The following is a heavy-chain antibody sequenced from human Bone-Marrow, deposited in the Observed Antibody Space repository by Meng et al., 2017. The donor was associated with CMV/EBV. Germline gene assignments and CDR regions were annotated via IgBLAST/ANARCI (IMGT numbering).Heavy chain of an antibody. J-gene: IGHJ4*02. CDR2: IYSGGSST. D-gene: IGHD6-13*01. CDR1: GFTFSSYA. V-gene: IGHV3-23*03. CDR3: ARDGSSWIYPDY. Sequence: GESLKISCAASGFTFSSYAMSWVRQAPGKGLEWVSVIYSGGSSTYYADSVKGRFTISRDNSKNTLYLQMNSLRAEDTAVYYCARDGSSWIYPDYWGQGTLVTVSS.